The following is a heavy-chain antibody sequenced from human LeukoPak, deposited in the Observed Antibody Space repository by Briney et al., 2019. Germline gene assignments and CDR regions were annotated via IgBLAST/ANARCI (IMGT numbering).Heavy chain of an antibody. CDR1: GYTFTSYG. CDR3: AREEEGTAMVPMLWFDP. J-gene: IGHJ5*02. Sequence: GASVKVSCKASGYTFTSYGISWVRQAPGQGLEWMGWISAYNGNTNYAQKLQGRVTITADESTSTAYMELSSLRSDDTAVYYCAREEEGTAMVPMLWFDPWGQGTLVTVSS. CDR2: ISAYNGNT. D-gene: IGHD5-18*01. V-gene: IGHV1-18*01.